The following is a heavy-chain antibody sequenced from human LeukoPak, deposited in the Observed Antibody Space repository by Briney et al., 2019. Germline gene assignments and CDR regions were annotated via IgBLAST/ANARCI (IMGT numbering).Heavy chain of an antibody. CDR2: INPNSGGT. CDR3: ASDLRYFDWSTSGDY. D-gene: IGHD3-9*01. CDR1: GYTFTGYY. V-gene: IGHV1-2*02. J-gene: IGHJ4*02. Sequence: ASVKVSCKASGYTFTGYYMHWVRQTPGQGLEWMGWINPNSGGTNYAQKFQGRVTMTRDTSISTAYMELSRLRSDDTAVYYCASDLRYFDWSTSGDYWGQRTLVTVSS.